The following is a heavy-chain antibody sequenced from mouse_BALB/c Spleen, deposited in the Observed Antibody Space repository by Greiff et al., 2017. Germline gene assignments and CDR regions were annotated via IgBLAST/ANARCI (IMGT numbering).Heavy chain of an antibody. CDR3: ARHENGNTWFAY. CDR2: ISNGGGST. J-gene: IGHJ3*01. CDR1: GFTFSSYT. V-gene: IGHV5-12-2*01. D-gene: IGHD2-1*01. Sequence: EVHLVESGGGLVQPGGSLKLSCAASGFTFSSYTMSWVRQTPEKRLEWVAYISNGGGSTYYPDTVKGRFTISRDNAKNTLYLQMSSLKSEDTAMYYCARHENGNTWFAYWGQGTLVTVSA.